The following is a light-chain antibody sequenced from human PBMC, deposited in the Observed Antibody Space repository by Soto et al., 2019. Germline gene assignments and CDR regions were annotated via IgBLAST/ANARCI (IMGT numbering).Light chain of an antibody. J-gene: IGLJ1*01. V-gene: IGLV3-21*02. CDR1: RIGSKS. CDR2: DDS. CDR3: QVWDSSRDHYV. Sequence: SYELTQPPSVSVAPGQTAWITCGGNRIGSKSVQWYEQKAGQAPVLVDYDDSDRPSGIPGRFSGSKYGNTATLTISDVGAGDDADYYCQVWDSSRDHYVFGPGTKLTVL.